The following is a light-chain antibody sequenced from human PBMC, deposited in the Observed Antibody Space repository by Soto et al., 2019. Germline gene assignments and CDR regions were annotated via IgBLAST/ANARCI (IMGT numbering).Light chain of an antibody. CDR1: KLGDKY. Sequence: SYELTQPPSVSVSSGQTASIPCSGDKLGDKYACWYQHKPGQSPVLVIYHDTKRPSGIPERFSGSNSGNTATLTISGTQAMDEADYYCQAWDSSTAVFGGGTKLTVL. CDR2: HDT. CDR3: QAWDSSTAV. V-gene: IGLV3-1*01. J-gene: IGLJ2*01.